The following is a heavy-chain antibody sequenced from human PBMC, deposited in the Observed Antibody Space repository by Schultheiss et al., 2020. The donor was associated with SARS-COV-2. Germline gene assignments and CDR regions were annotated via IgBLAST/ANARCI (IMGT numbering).Heavy chain of an antibody. V-gene: IGHV3-23*01. D-gene: IGHD6-13*01. J-gene: IGHJ4*02. Sequence: GESLKISCAASGFTFSSYAMSWVRQAPGKGLEWVSAISGSGGSTYYADSVKGRFTISRDNAKDSLYLQMNSLRADDTAIYYCVRSRGIGVTATEYWGQGTLVTVSS. CDR2: ISGSGGST. CDR1: GFTFSSYA. CDR3: VRSRGIGVTATEY.